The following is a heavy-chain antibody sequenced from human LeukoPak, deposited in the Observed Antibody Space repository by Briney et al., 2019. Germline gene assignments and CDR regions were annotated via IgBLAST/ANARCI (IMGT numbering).Heavy chain of an antibody. CDR2: ISSSSSYI. Sequence: GGSLRLSCAASGFTFSSYEMNWVRQAPGKGLEWVSCISSSSSYIYYADSVKGRFTISRDNSKNTLYLQMGSLRAEDMAVYYCARDLGGYSGYDLVFWGQGTLVTVSS. CDR1: GFTFSSYE. V-gene: IGHV3-21*01. D-gene: IGHD5-12*01. J-gene: IGHJ4*02. CDR3: ARDLGGYSGYDLVF.